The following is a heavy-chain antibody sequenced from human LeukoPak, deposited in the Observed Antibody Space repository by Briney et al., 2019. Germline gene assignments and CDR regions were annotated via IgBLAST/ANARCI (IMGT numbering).Heavy chain of an antibody. CDR2: IYYTGST. CDR1: GGSIDSYY. CDR3: ARVYQSAEYYFDY. D-gene: IGHD2-2*01. J-gene: IGHJ4*02. V-gene: IGHV4-59*01. Sequence: KPSETLSLTCTASGGSIDSYYWSWIRXPXGKGLEWIGYIYYTGSTEYHPSLKSRVTISLDTSKNQFSLKLTSVTAADTAVYYCARVYQSAEYYFDYWGQGNLVSVSS.